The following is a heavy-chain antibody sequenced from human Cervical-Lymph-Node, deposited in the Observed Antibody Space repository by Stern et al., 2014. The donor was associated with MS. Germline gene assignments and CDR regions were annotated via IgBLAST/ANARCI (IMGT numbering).Heavy chain of an antibody. CDR1: GYTFTSYY. J-gene: IGHJ4*02. Sequence: VQLVESGAEVTKPGASVKVSCKASGYTFTSYYMHWVRQAPGQGLEWMGIINPSGDGTTYAQKFQGRLTMTRDTSTSTVYMELSSLRSEDTAVYYCTRPLAGTTLLFDYWGQGTLVTVSS. D-gene: IGHD1-1*01. CDR3: TRPLAGTTLLFDY. V-gene: IGHV1-46*03. CDR2: INPSGDGT.